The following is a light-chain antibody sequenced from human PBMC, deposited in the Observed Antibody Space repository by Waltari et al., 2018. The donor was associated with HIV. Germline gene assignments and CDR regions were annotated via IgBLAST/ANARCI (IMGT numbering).Light chain of an antibody. CDR3: AAWDDSLSAFYV. J-gene: IGLJ1*01. V-gene: IGLV1-47*01. Sequence: QSVLTQPHSASGTPGQRVTIPCSGSSSNHGSKYVHWYQQVPGTAPKLLIYRNNQRPSGVPDRFSGSKSGTSASLAISGLRSEDEADYYCAAWDDSLSAFYVFGTGTKVTVL. CDR1: SSNHGSKY. CDR2: RNN.